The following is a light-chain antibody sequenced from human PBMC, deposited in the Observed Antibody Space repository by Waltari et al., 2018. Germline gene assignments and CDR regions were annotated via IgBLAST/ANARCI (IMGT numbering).Light chain of an antibody. CDR1: SSIIGRNS. CDR3: ATWDDSLGGSYV. V-gene: IGLV1-47*01. Sequence: QSVLTQPPPTSGTPGQRVSIPCSGSSSIIGRNSAYWYQHLPGAAPKLLIYASDQRPSGVPDRFSGSKSGTSASLAISGLRSEDEADYYCATWDDSLGGSYVFGTGTKVTVL. J-gene: IGLJ1*01. CDR2: ASD.